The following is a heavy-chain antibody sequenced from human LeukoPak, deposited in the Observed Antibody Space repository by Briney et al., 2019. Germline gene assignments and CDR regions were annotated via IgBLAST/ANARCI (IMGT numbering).Heavy chain of an antibody. CDR1: GFTFSSYA. CDR2: ISGSGGST. D-gene: IGHD2-15*01. Sequence: GGSLRLSCAASGFTFSSYAVSWVRQPPGKGLEWVSAISGSGGSTYYADSVKGRFTISRDNSKNTLYLQMNSLRAEDTAVYYCAKQTVVVVADSYYFDYWGQGTLVTVSS. V-gene: IGHV3-23*01. J-gene: IGHJ4*02. CDR3: AKQTVVVVADSYYFDY.